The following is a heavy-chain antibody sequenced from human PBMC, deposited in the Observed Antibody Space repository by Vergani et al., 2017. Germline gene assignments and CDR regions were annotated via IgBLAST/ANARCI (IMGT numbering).Heavy chain of an antibody. CDR2: INAGNGNT. V-gene: IGHV1-3*01. CDR1: GYTFTSYA. D-gene: IGHD1-26*01. CDR3: AREEVGATIPSPVDPRPRHGFDY. Sequence: QVQLVQSGAEVKKPGASVKVSCKASGYTFTSYAMHWVRQAPGQRLEWMGWINAGNGNTKYSQKFQGRVTITRDTSASTAYMELSSLRSEDTAVYYCAREEVGATIPSPVDPRPRHGFDYWGQGTLVTVSS. J-gene: IGHJ4*02.